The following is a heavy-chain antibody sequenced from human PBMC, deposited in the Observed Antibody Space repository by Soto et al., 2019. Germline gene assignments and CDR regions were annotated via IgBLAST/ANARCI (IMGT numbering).Heavy chain of an antibody. J-gene: IGHJ6*02. CDR3: ARGSGGYNASGRWGDV. CDR2: IFPDGGT. CDR1: GFIVSRSS. Sequence: PGGSLRLSCDASGFIVSRSSMNWVRQAPGTGLECVSVIFPDGGTFYEDSVKGRFTISRDNSNNTLYLQMNSLRVEDTAVYFCARGSGGYNASGRWGDVWGRGTTVTVSS. V-gene: IGHV3-53*01. D-gene: IGHD3-10*01.